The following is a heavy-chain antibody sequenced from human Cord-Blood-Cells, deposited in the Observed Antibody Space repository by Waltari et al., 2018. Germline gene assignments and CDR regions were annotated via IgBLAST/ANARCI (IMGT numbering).Heavy chain of an antibody. J-gene: IGHJ5*02. CDR2: IYYSGST. CDR3: ATHIVVVTASPNWFDP. D-gene: IGHD2-21*02. V-gene: IGHV4-39*07. CDR1: GGSISSRRSS. Sequence: QLQLQESGPGLVKPSETLSLTCPVSGGSISSRRSSWGWLRQPPGKGLEWIGSIYYSGSTYYNPSLKSRVTISVDTSKNQFSLKLSSVTAADTAVYYCATHIVVVTASPNWFDPWGQGTLVTVSS.